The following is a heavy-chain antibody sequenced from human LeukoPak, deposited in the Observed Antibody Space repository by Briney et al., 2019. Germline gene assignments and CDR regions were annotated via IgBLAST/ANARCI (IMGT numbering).Heavy chain of an antibody. Sequence: GRSLRLSCAASGFTFSNYGMHWVRQAPGKGLEWVAVISYDGSNKYYADSVKGRFTISRDNSKNTLCLEMNSLRAEDTAVYYCAKDRGYCSGGSCYFIDYWGQGTLVTVSS. CDR1: GFTFSNYG. CDR3: AKDRGYCSGGSCYFIDY. D-gene: IGHD2-15*01. J-gene: IGHJ4*02. CDR2: ISYDGSNK. V-gene: IGHV3-30*18.